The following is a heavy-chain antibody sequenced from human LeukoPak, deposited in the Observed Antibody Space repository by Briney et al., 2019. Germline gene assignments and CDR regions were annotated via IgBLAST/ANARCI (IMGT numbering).Heavy chain of an antibody. J-gene: IGHJ3*02. V-gene: IGHV4-34*01. CDR1: AGSFHGYY. Sequence: SETLSLNCAVYAGSFHGYYWIWLRQPPGGRLEWMGGVNYSGSATYHTFLGSRVIISLDTSRKQFSLKVNSVTAADTAVYFCARSLLWPTGTFDIWGQGTVVTVSS. D-gene: IGHD1-1*01. CDR3: ARSLLWPTGTFDI. CDR2: VNYSGSA.